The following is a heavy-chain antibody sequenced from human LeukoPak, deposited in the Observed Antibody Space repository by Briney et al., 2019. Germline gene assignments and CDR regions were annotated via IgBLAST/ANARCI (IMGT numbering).Heavy chain of an antibody. J-gene: IGHJ3*02. Sequence: ASVTVSCKASGYTFTGYYIHWVRQAPGQGLEWMGWINPNSGGTNYAQKFQGRVTMTRDTSISTAYMELSRLRSDDTAVYYCARAVKYYYDSSGLNAFDIWGQGTMVTVSS. CDR3: ARAVKYYYDSSGLNAFDI. V-gene: IGHV1-2*02. CDR1: GYTFTGYY. CDR2: INPNSGGT. D-gene: IGHD3-22*01.